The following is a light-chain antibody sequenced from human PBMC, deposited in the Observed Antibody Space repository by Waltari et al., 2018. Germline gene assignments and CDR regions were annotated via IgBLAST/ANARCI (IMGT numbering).Light chain of an antibody. CDR1: SGHSYYA. CDR3: QTWGTGIWV. J-gene: IGLJ3*02. Sequence: QLVLTQSPSASASLGASVSLTCTLSSGHSYYAIAWHQQQPQKGPRYLMKVNSDGSHTKGDGIPDCLAGSGAGAERYLTISSLQSEDAADYYCQTWGTGIWVFGGGTKLTVL. V-gene: IGLV4-69*01. CDR2: VNSDGSH.